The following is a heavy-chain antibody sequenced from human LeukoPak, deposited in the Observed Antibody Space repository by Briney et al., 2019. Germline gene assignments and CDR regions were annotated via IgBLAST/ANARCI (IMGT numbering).Heavy chain of an antibody. Sequence: GGSLRLSCAASGFTFSSYSMNWVRQAPGKGLEWVSYISSSSSTIYYADSVKGRFTISRDNAKNSLYLQMNSLRAEDTAVYYCARGAVGAYYYYYYMDVWGKGTTVTVSS. CDR2: ISSSSSTI. J-gene: IGHJ6*03. V-gene: IGHV3-48*01. D-gene: IGHD1-26*01. CDR3: ARGAVGAYYYYYYMDV. CDR1: GFTFSSYS.